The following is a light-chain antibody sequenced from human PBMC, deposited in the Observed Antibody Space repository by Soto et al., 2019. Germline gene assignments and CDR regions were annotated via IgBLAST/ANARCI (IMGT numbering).Light chain of an antibody. Sequence: QSALTQPASVSGSPGQSITTSCTGTSRGIGGYNLVSWYQQHPGKAPKLIIYEGGKRPSGISNRFSASKSANTASLTISGLQAEDEADYYCCSYAGFSSVVFGTGTKVTVL. J-gene: IGLJ1*01. CDR2: EGG. V-gene: IGLV2-23*03. CDR1: SRGIGGYNL. CDR3: CSYAGFSSVV.